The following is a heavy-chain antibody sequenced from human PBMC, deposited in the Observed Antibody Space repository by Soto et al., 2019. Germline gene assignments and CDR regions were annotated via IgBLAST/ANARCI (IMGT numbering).Heavy chain of an antibody. J-gene: IGHJ4*02. V-gene: IGHV3-23*01. D-gene: IGHD6-19*01. CDR3: ARGPSPQEYSSGWYFDY. CDR1: GFTFSSYA. CDR2: ISGSGGST. Sequence: EVQLLESGGGLVQPGGSLRLSCAASGFTFSSYAMSWVRQAPGKGLEWVSAISGSGGSTYYADSVKGRFTISRDNSKNTLYLQMNSLRGEDTAVYYCARGPSPQEYSSGWYFDYWGQGTLVTVSS.